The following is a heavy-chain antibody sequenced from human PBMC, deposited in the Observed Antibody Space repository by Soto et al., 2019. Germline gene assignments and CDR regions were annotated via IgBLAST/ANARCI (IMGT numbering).Heavy chain of an antibody. CDR1: GYTFTSYA. D-gene: IGHD6-13*01. CDR3: ARGDCSSWYSLDY. CDR2: INAGNGNT. J-gene: IGHJ4*02. Sequence: QVQLVQSGAEVKKPGASVKVSCKASGYTFTSYAMHWVRQAPGQRLEWMGWINAGNGNTKYSQKFQGRVTITRDTSASTAYMELCSLRSEDTAVYYCARGDCSSWYSLDYWGQGTLVTVSS. V-gene: IGHV1-3*01.